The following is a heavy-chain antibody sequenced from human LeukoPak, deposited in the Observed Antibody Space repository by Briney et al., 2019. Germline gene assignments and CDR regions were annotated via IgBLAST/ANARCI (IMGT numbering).Heavy chain of an antibody. D-gene: IGHD5-24*01. Sequence: SETLSLTCTISGGSISSNYWSWIRQPPGKGLEWIGYIYYNGNTNYIPSLKSRVTISVDTSKDQFSLRLSSVTAADTAVYYCARLGRDGYNHYFDYWGQGILVTVSS. CDR2: IYYNGNT. J-gene: IGHJ4*02. V-gene: IGHV4-59*01. CDR1: GGSISSNY. CDR3: ARLGRDGYNHYFDY.